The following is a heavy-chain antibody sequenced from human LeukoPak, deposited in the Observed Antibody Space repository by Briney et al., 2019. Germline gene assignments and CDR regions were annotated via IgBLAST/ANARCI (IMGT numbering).Heavy chain of an antibody. J-gene: IGHJ3*02. CDR3: ARWDAYCSGGTCYFGGFAFDI. Sequence: GGSLRLSCAASGFTFSSYWMHWVRQAPGKGLEWVASIKQDGSVKHFLDSVKGRFTISRDNAKNSLYLQMNSLRAEDTAVYYCARWDAYCSGGTCYFGGFAFDIWGQGTMVTVSS. V-gene: IGHV3-7*01. CDR2: IKQDGSVK. CDR1: GFTFSSYW. D-gene: IGHD2-15*01.